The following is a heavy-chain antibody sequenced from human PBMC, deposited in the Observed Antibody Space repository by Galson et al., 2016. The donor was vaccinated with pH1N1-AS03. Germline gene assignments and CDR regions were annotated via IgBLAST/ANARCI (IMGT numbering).Heavy chain of an antibody. V-gene: IGHV5-10-1*01. J-gene: IGHJ3*02. D-gene: IGHD1-26*01. Sequence: QSGAEVKKPGESLRISCKGSGYPFTSYWINWVRQMPGKGLEWIGGTDPSDSYINYSPAFEGRVTISSDKSTTTAYLQWNDLKSADTAVYFCATGHYYSGLYRDAFDTWGQGTRVTVSS. CDR2: TDPSDSYI. CDR3: ATGHYYSGLYRDAFDT. CDR1: GYPFTSYW.